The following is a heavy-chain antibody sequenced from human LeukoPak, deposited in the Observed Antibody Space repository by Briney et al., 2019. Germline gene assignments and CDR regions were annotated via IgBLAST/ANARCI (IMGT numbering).Heavy chain of an antibody. J-gene: IGHJ4*02. CDR2: VSSSSSYI. V-gene: IGHV3-21*01. Sequence: GSLRLSCAASGFTFSSYEMNWIRQAPGKGLEWVSSVSSSSSYIYYADSVKGRFTISRDNAKNSLYLQMNSLRAEDTAVYYCARDLDGFDYWGQGTLVTVSS. D-gene: IGHD3/OR15-3a*01. CDR1: GFTFSSYE. CDR3: ARDLDGFDY.